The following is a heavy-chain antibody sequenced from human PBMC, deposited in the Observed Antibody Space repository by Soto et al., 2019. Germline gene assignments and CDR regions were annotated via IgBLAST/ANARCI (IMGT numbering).Heavy chain of an antibody. V-gene: IGHV5-10-1*01. D-gene: IGHD3-22*01. Sequence: PXDSLTISLKGSGYSFAGYWSTWVRQKPGKGLEWMGRIDPSDSQTYYSPSFRGHVTISVTKSITTVFLQWSSLRASDTAMYYCARQIYDSDTGPNFQYYFDSWGQGTPVTVSS. CDR3: ARQIYDSDTGPNFQYYFDS. CDR2: IDPSDSQT. J-gene: IGHJ4*02. CDR1: GYSFAGYW.